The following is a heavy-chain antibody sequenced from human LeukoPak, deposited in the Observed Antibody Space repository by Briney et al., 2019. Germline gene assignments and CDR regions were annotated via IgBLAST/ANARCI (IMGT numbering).Heavy chain of an antibody. Sequence: SVKVSCKASGGTFSSYAISWVRQAPGQGLEWMGRIIPILGIANYAQKFQGRVTITADKSTSTAYMELSSLRSDDTAVYYCARVRGGSKVATIDSFDYWGQGTLVTVSS. D-gene: IGHD5-12*01. J-gene: IGHJ4*02. CDR3: ARVRGGSKVATIDSFDY. CDR1: GGTFSSYA. CDR2: IIPILGIA. V-gene: IGHV1-69*04.